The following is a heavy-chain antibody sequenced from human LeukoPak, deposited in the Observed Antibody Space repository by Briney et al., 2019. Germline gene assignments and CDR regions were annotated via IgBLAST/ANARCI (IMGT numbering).Heavy chain of an antibody. CDR3: AREDRGTRAAFDV. Sequence: GGSLRLSCAASVFPFRSYWISGVRRAPGKGREGAANIKEDGTPKYSLGSVRGRSTISRDNAKNSLYLKMNSLRAEDTAIYYCAREDRGTRAAFDVWGQGKMVTVFS. J-gene: IGHJ3*01. CDR2: IKEDGTPK. CDR1: VFPFRSYW. D-gene: IGHD2-8*01. V-gene: IGHV3-7*01.